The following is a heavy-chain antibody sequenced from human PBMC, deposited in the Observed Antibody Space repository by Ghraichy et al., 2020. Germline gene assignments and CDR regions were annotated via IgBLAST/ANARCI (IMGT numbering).Heavy chain of an antibody. CDR1: GGSISSSSYY. Sequence: SETLSLTCTVSGGSISSSSYYWVWIRQPPGKGLEWIGSIYYSGSTYYNPSLKSRVTISVDTSKNQFSLKLSSVTAADTAVYYCARQTVVPAATWGMWNWFDPWGQGTLVTVSS. CDR3: ARQTVVPAATWGMWNWFDP. J-gene: IGHJ5*02. D-gene: IGHD2-2*01. CDR2: IYYSGST. V-gene: IGHV4-39*01.